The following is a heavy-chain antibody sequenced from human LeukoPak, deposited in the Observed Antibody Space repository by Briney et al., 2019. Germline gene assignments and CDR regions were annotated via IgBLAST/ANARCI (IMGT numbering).Heavy chain of an antibody. D-gene: IGHD2-2*03. CDR1: GFTLSSYG. Sequence: GGSLRLSCAASGFTLSSYGMHWVRQAPGKGLEWVAFIRYDGSNKYYADSVKGRFTISRDNSKNTLYLQMNSLRAEDTAVYYCAKDGGYCSSTSCQNYYYYYMDVWGKGTTVTVSS. CDR3: AKDGGYCSSTSCQNYYYYYMDV. J-gene: IGHJ6*03. CDR2: IRYDGSNK. V-gene: IGHV3-30*02.